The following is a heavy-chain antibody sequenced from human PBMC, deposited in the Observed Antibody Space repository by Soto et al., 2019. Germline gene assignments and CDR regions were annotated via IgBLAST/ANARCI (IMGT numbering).Heavy chain of an antibody. D-gene: IGHD6-6*01. CDR1: GYTFTGYY. Sequence: ASVKVSCKASGYTFTGYYMHWVRQAPGQGLEWMGWINPNSGGTNYAQKFQGWVTMTRDTSISTAYMELSRLRSDDTAVYYCARDSSSSGRYYYYGMDVWGQGTTVTVSS. CDR2: INPNSGGT. V-gene: IGHV1-2*04. CDR3: ARDSSSSGRYYYYGMDV. J-gene: IGHJ6*02.